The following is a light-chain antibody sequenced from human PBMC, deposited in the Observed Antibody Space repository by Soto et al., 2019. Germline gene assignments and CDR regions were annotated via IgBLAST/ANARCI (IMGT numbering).Light chain of an antibody. CDR3: QQYDSSPWT. V-gene: IGKV3-20*01. CDR1: QSISSNY. CDR2: GAS. Sequence: EIVLTQSPGTLSLSPGERGTLSCRASQSISSNYLAWYQQKSGQAPRLLIYGASNRATGIPDRFSGSGSGTGFTLTISRLEPEDFALYFCQQYDSSPWTFGQGTKVEIK. J-gene: IGKJ1*01.